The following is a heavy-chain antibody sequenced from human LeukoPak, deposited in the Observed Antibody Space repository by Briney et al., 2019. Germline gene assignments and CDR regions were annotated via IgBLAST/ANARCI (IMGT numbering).Heavy chain of an antibody. CDR1: GFTFSSYS. V-gene: IGHV3-48*01. J-gene: IGHJ4*02. D-gene: IGHD4-17*01. Sequence: GGSLRLSCAASGFTFSSYSMNWVRQAPGKGLEWVSYISSSSSTIYYADSVKGRFTISRDNSKNTLYLQMNSLRAEDTAVYYCAKEGYGDYDYWGQGTLVTVS. CDR2: ISSSSSTI. CDR3: AKEGYGDYDY.